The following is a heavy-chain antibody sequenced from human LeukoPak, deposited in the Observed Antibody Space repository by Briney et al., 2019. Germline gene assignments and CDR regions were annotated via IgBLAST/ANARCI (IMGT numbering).Heavy chain of an antibody. CDR3: AREGVSAAAYTYAFDI. V-gene: IGHV3-7*01. Sequence: GGSLRLSCAASGFTFSSYWMSWVRQAPGKGLEWVANIKQDGSEKYYVDSVKGRFTISRDNAKNSLYLQMNSLRAEDTAVYYCAREGVSAAAYTYAFDIWGQGTMVTVS. CDR1: GFTFSSYW. CDR2: IKQDGSEK. D-gene: IGHD6-13*01. J-gene: IGHJ3*02.